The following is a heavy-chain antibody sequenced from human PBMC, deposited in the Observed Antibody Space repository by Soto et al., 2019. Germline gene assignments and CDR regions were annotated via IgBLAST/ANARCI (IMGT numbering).Heavy chain of an antibody. Sequence: GGALRLSCAASGFTFSSYGMHWVRQAPGKGLEWVAVIWYDGSNKYYADSVKGRFTISRDNSKNTLYLQMNSLRAEDTAVYYCASIAVAANYWGQGTLVTVSS. CDR1: GFTFSSYG. V-gene: IGHV3-33*01. J-gene: IGHJ4*02. D-gene: IGHD6-19*01. CDR2: IWYDGSNK. CDR3: ASIAVAANY.